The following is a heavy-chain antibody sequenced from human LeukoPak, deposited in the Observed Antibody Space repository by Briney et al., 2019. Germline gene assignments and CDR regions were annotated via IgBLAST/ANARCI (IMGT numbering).Heavy chain of an antibody. Sequence: GGSLRLSCAASGFTFSNAWMSWVRQPPGKGLEWVGRIKCKTDGGTTDYAPTEKCRFTISRDNSKNTLYLQMNSLKTEDTAVYYCPTPKLLPRSSSHDYWGQGTLVTVSS. D-gene: IGHD2-15*01. CDR2: IKCKTDGGTT. CDR1: GFTFSNAW. J-gene: IGHJ4*02. V-gene: IGHV3-15*01. CDR3: PTPKLLPRSSSHDY.